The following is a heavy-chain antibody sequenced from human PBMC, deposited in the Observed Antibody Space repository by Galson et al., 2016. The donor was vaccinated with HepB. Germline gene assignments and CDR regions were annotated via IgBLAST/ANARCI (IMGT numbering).Heavy chain of an antibody. J-gene: IGHJ4*02. CDR3: ARDFLLTYISPFDS. D-gene: IGHD2-15*01. V-gene: IGHV3-23*01. CDR1: GFTFSRYG. CDR2: IGGSGEST. Sequence: SLRLSCAASGFTFSRYGMSWVRLTPEQGLEWVPGIGGSGESTLYTDSVKGRFTISRDNSKNILYLQMNSLRPEDTAVYYCARDFLLTYISPFDSWGQGTLVTVSS.